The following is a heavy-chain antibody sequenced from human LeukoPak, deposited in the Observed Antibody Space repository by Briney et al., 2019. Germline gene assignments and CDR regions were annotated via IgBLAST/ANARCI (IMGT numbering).Heavy chain of an antibody. Sequence: QPGGSLRLSCAASGFTFSSYEMNWVRQAPGKGLEWVSYISSSGSTIYYADSVKGRFTISRDNAKNSLYLQMNSLGAEDTAVYYCARGGDILTGFEGNWFDPWGQGTLVTVSS. J-gene: IGHJ5*02. CDR2: ISSSGSTI. CDR1: GFTFSSYE. D-gene: IGHD3-9*01. CDR3: ARGGDILTGFEGNWFDP. V-gene: IGHV3-48*03.